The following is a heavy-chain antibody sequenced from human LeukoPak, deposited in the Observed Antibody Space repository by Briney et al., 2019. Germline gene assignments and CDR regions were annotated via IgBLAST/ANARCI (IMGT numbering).Heavy chain of an antibody. V-gene: IGHV3-23*01. CDR1: GITFSSYP. J-gene: IGHJ4*02. D-gene: IGHD3-3*01. CDR3: AKVRFLEWLSSPGYFDY. CDR2: ISGSGGST. Sequence: PWGSLRLSCATSGITFSSYPMSCVRPAPGKGLEWVSGISGSGGSTYYADSVKGPFTISRDNSKNTMYLQMNSLRAEATAVYYCAKVRFLEWLSSPGYFDYWGQGTLVTVSS.